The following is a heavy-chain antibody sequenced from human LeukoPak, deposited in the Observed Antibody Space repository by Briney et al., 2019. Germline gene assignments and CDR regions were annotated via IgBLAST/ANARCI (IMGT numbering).Heavy chain of an antibody. V-gene: IGHV3-53*01. Sequence: GGSLRLSCAASGFTVSSNYMSWVRQAPGKGLEWVSVIYSGGSTYYADSVKGRFTISRDNSKNTLYLQMNSLRAEDTAVYYCARETRGSYSLDYWAREPWSPSPQ. J-gene: IGHJ4*02. CDR2: IYSGGST. CDR1: GFTVSSNY. CDR3: ARETRGSYSLDY. D-gene: IGHD1-26*01.